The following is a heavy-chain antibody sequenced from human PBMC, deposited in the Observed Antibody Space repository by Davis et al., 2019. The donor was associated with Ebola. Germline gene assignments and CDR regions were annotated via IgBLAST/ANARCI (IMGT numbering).Heavy chain of an antibody. CDR3: AGHRDGYNPFDY. J-gene: IGHJ4*02. CDR1: GFTFSTYT. Sequence: PGGSLRLSCAASGFTFSTYTMDWVRQAPGKGLEWVSSIGSGSTPMHYADSVKGRFTISRDNAKNSVYLQMNSLKAEDAAVYYCAGHRDGYNPFDYWGQGTLATVSS. D-gene: IGHD5-24*01. CDR2: IGSGSTPM. V-gene: IGHV3-21*06.